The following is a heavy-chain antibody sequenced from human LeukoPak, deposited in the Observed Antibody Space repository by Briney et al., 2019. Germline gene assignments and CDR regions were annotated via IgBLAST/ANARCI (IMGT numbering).Heavy chain of an antibody. CDR2: IKQDGSEK. J-gene: IGHJ4*02. CDR1: GFTFSSYW. V-gene: IGHV3-7*01. Sequence: GGSLRLSCAASGFTFSSYWMSWVRQAPGKGLEWVANIKQDGSEKYYVDSVKGRFTISRDNPKNSLYLQMNSLRAEDTAVYYCAREGYVEYSSSTHDYWGQGTLVTVSS. D-gene: IGHD6-6*01. CDR3: AREGYVEYSSSTHDY.